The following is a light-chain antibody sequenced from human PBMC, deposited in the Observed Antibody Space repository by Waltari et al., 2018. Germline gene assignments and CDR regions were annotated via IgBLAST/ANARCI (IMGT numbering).Light chain of an antibody. J-gene: IGLJ2*01. CDR3: GTWDSSLRAGV. V-gene: IGLV1-51*01. CDR2: DEN. CDR1: SSHIGSNY. Sequence: QSVLTQPPSASGTPGQRVTISCSGSSSHIGSNYVYWYQQPPGTAPKLLIYDENKRPSGIPDRFSGSRFGTSATLGITGLQTGDEADYYCGTWDSSLRAGVFGGGTKVTVL.